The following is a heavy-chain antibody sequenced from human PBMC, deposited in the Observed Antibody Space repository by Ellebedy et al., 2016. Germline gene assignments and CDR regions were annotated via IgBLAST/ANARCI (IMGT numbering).Heavy chain of an antibody. CDR2: IDHSDSYT. Sequence: GESLKISCKGSGYSFTTYWITWVRQMPGKGLEWMGRIDHSDSYTNYSTSFQGHVTISADKSISTAHLQWSSLKASDTAMYYCARHMNTAMTNDYWGQGTLVTVSS. D-gene: IGHD5-18*01. CDR3: ARHMNTAMTNDY. J-gene: IGHJ4*02. CDR1: GYSFTTYW. V-gene: IGHV5-10-1*01.